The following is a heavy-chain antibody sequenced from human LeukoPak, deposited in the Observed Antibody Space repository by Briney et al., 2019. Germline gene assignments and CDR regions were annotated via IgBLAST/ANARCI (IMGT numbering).Heavy chain of an antibody. D-gene: IGHD6-13*01. Sequence: GGSLRLSCTASGFAFSSYEMNWFRQSPGKGLEWVSYISSSGSAKYYADSVRGRFTISRDNAENSLYLQMNSLRTEDTAVYYCERGNIAYFDYWGQGTLVTVSS. CDR2: ISSSGSAK. CDR3: ERGNIAYFDY. J-gene: IGHJ4*02. CDR1: GFAFSSYE. V-gene: IGHV3-48*03.